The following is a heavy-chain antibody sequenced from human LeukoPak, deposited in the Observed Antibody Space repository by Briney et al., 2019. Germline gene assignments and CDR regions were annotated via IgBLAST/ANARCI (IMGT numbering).Heavy chain of an antibody. CDR3: AKDPNGDYIGTFDI. D-gene: IGHD4-17*01. Sequence: PGGSLRLSCATSQFKFNSYGMTWVRQAPGKGLEWVSSISGSGGSTQYADSVQGRFTISRDNPKNTLYLQMNSLRAEDTAVYYCAKDPNGDYIGTFDIWGQGTMVTVSS. V-gene: IGHV3-23*01. J-gene: IGHJ3*02. CDR2: ISGSGGST. CDR1: QFKFNSYG.